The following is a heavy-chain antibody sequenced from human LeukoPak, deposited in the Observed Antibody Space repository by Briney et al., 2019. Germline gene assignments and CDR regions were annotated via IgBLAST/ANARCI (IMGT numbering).Heavy chain of an antibody. V-gene: IGHV5-51*01. J-gene: IGHJ5*02. CDR2: IYPDESNI. CDR3: ARGIYSLNWFDP. CDR1: GYSFPTYW. Sequence: GESLKISCKGSGYSFPTYWIAWVRQMPGKGLEWMGIIYPDESNIRYSPSFQGQVTISADKSISIAYLQWSSLKASDTAVYYCARGIYSLNWFDPWGQGTLVTVSS. D-gene: IGHD2-21*01.